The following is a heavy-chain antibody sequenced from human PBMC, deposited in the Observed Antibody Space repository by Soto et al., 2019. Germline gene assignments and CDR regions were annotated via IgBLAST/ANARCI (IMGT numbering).Heavy chain of an antibody. CDR1: GFTFSSYE. CDR2: ISSSGGTI. J-gene: IGHJ3*02. D-gene: IGHD1-26*01. V-gene: IGHV3-48*03. CDR3: ARGPVIVYSGSPESAFDI. Sequence: GGYLRLYCEASGFTFSSYEMNWVRQAPGKGMEWVSYISSSGGTIYHAESVKGRFTISRDNAKNSLYLQMNSLRADDTAVYYCARGPVIVYSGSPESAFDIWGQGTMVTVSS.